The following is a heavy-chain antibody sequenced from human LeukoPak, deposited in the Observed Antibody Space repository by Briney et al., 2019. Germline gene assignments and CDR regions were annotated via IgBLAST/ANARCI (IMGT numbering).Heavy chain of an antibody. J-gene: IGHJ4*02. Sequence: GGSLRLSCAASGFPFSTYWMHWVRQVPGKGLLWVSRINSDGTTTNYADAVKGRFTISRDNAKNTLYLEMHSLSAEDTGVYYCAPEGGYSYDYWGQGTLVTVSS. CDR2: INSDGTTT. CDR1: GFPFSTYW. V-gene: IGHV3-74*01. CDR3: APEGGYSYDY. D-gene: IGHD5-18*01.